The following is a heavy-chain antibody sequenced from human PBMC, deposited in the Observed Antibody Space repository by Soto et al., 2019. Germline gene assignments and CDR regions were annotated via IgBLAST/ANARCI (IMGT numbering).Heavy chain of an antibody. V-gene: IGHV4-59*01. CDR2: SHHSGII. J-gene: IGHJ3*01. Sequence: PSETLSLTSTVSGCSINSYCCTCIRQPPGRGLEWIGYSHHSGIIHYNPSLMSRVTMSVDTFENQFSLKLSSVTAADTAVYYCATGSRSTTSDAFDLWGQGTMVTVSS. CDR3: ATGSRSTTSDAFDL. CDR1: GCSINSYC. D-gene: IGHD2-2*01.